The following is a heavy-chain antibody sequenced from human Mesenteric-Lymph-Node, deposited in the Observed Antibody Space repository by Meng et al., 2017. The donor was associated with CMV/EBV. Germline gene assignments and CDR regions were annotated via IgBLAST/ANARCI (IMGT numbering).Heavy chain of an antibody. J-gene: IGHJ4*02. CDR1: GGSISSSRYY. Sequence: SETLSLTCSVSGGSISSSRYYWGWIRQPPGKGLEWIGSIYYSGSTYYNPSLKSRVTISVDTSKNQFSLKLSSVTAADTAVYYCAREERLRGVNYWGQGTLVTVSS. V-gene: IGHV4-39*07. D-gene: IGHD3-10*01. CDR2: IYYSGST. CDR3: AREERLRGVNY.